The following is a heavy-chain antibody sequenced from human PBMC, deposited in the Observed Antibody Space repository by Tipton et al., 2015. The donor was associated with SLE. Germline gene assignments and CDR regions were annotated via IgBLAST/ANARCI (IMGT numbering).Heavy chain of an antibody. CDR1: GDSVSSNSAA. D-gene: IGHD6-19*01. CDR3: ARVPGIAVAGAFDY. CDR2: TYYRSKWYN. V-gene: IGHV6-1*01. J-gene: IGHJ4*02. Sequence: TLSLTCAISGDSVSSNSAAWNWIRQSPSRGLEWLGRTYYRSKWYNDYAVSVKSRITINPDTSKNQFSLQLNSVTPEDTAVYYCARVPGIAVAGAFDYWGQGTLVTVSS.